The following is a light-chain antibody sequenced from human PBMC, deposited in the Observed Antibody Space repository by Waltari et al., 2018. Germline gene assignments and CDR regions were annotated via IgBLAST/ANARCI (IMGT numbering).Light chain of an antibody. CDR2: GAT. J-gene: IGKJ1*01. CDR1: ETVNRD. CDR3: QQSYSNPPWT. Sequence: EIQMTQSPSSLSASIGDRVIITCRASETVNRDLNWFQQKAGKAPSPLIYGATTRESGVPSRFSGSGSGTEFTLTISSLQPEDFATYICQQSYSNPPWTFGQGTKVEVK. V-gene: IGKV1-39*01.